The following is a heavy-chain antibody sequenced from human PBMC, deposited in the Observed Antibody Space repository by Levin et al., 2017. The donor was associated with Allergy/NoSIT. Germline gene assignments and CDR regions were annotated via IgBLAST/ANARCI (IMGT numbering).Heavy chain of an antibody. CDR1: GFTFSSYS. Sequence: GGSLRLSCAASGFTFSSYSMNWVRQAPGKGLEWVSSISSSSSYIYYADSVKGRFTISRDNAKNSLYLQMNSLRAEDTAVYYCARDNYDILTGYYPNDAFDIWGQGTMVTVSS. V-gene: IGHV3-21*01. D-gene: IGHD3-9*01. J-gene: IGHJ3*02. CDR3: ARDNYDILTGYYPNDAFDI. CDR2: ISSSSSYI.